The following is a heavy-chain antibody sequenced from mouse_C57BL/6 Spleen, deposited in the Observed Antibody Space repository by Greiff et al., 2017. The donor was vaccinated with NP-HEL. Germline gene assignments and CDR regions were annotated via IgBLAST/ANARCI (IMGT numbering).Heavy chain of an antibody. CDR2: IYPGDGDT. Sequence: VKLMESGAELVKPGASVKISCKASGYAFSSYWMNWVKQRPGKGLEWIGQIYPGDGDTNYNGKFKGKATLTADKSSSTAYMQLSSLTSEDSAVYFCARIYYSNYGRYFDYWGQGTTLTVSS. CDR3: ARIYYSNYGRYFDY. D-gene: IGHD2-5*01. CDR1: GYAFSSYW. V-gene: IGHV1-80*01. J-gene: IGHJ2*01.